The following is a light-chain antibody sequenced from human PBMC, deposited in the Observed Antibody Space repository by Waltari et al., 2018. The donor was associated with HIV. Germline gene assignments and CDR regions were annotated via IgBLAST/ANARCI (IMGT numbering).Light chain of an antibody. CDR3: VLYMGSGISV. V-gene: IGLV8-61*01. CDR2: NPN. CDR1: SGSVSTSYY. Sequence: QTVVTQGPSFSVSPGGTVTLTCGLSSGSVSTSYYPSWYQPTPGQAPRTLLYNPNTRSSGVPYRFSGSILGNKAALTIAGAQADDESDYYCVLYMGSGISVFGGGTKLTVL. J-gene: IGLJ3*02.